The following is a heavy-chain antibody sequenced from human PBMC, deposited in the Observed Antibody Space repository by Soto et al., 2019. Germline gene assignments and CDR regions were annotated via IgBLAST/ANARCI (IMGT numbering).Heavy chain of an antibody. D-gene: IGHD3-10*01. CDR2: IFSNDEK. CDR1: GFSLSNARMG. CDR3: ARIQYYYGSGSYGDAFDI. Sequence: QVTLKESGPVLVKPTETLTLTCTVSGFSLSNARMGVSWIRQPPGKALEWLAHIFSNDEKSYSTSLKSRLTISKDTSKSQVVLTMTNMDPVDTATYYCARIQYYYGSGSYGDAFDIWGQGTMVTVSS. V-gene: IGHV2-26*01. J-gene: IGHJ3*02.